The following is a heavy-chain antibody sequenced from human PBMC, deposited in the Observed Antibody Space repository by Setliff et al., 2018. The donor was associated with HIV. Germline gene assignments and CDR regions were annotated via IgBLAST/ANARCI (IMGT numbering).Heavy chain of an antibody. CDR3: ARDRGVYCRSTNCYSPVDAFDI. V-gene: IGHV1-18*01. CDR1: GYTLTSYG. D-gene: IGHD2-2*01. CDR2: ISAYNGNT. J-gene: IGHJ3*02. Sequence: ASVKVSCKASGYTLTSYGISWVRQAPGQGLEWMGWISAYNGNTNYAQKVQGRVTMTTDTSTSTAYVELRSLRSDDTAVYYCARDRGVYCRSTNCYSPVDAFDIWGQGTMVTVSS.